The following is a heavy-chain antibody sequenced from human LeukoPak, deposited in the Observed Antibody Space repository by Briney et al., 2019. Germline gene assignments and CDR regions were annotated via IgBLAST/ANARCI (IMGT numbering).Heavy chain of an antibody. V-gene: IGHV3-23*01. D-gene: IGHD3-10*01. CDR1: GLTFSSYA. CDR2: ISGSGGST. Sequence: GGSLRLSCAASGLTFSSYAMSWVRQAPGKGLEWVSAISGSGGSTNYADSVKGRFTISRDNSKNTLFLQMNSLRAEDMAVYYCAKRRSGSPYCFDYWGQGTLVTVSS. J-gene: IGHJ4*02. CDR3: AKRRSGSPYCFDY.